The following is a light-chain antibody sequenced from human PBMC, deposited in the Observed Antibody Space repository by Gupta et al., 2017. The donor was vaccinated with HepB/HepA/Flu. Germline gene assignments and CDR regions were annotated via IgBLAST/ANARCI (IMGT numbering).Light chain of an antibody. V-gene: IGLV3-19*01. CDR3: NSRDSSGNLVV. J-gene: IGLJ2*01. CDR2: GKN. CDR1: SLRSYY. Sequence: SSELTQAPAVSVALGQTVRITCPGDSLRSYYASWYQQKPGQAPVLVIYGKNNRPSGIPDRFSGSSSGTTASLTITGAQAEDEADYYCNSRDSSGNLVVFGGGTKLTVL.